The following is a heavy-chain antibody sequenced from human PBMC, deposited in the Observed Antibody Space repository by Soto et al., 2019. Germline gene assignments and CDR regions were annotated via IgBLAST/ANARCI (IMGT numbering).Heavy chain of an antibody. CDR2: IYYSGST. Sequence: SETLSLTCTVSGGSISSYYWSWIRQPPGKGLEWIGYIYYSGSTNYNPSLKSRVTISVDTSKNQFSLKLSSVTAADTAVYYCARARHKDIVVVPAALGMDVWGKGTTVTVSS. V-gene: IGHV4-59*08. CDR1: GGSISSYY. J-gene: IGHJ6*03. D-gene: IGHD2-2*01. CDR3: ARARHKDIVVVPAALGMDV.